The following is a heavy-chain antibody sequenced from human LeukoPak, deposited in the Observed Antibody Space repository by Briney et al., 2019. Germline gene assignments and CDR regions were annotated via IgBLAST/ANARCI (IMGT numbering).Heavy chain of an antibody. J-gene: IGHJ6*02. Sequence: GGSLRLSCAASGFTFSSYSMNWVRQAPGKGLEWVSSISSSSSYIYYADSVKGRFTISRDNAKNSLYLQMNSLRAEDTAVYYCARDVGFLEWSQSAYYYGMDVWGQGTTVTVSS. CDR2: ISSSSSYI. CDR3: ARDVGFLEWSQSAYYYGMDV. D-gene: IGHD3-3*01. V-gene: IGHV3-21*01. CDR1: GFTFSSYS.